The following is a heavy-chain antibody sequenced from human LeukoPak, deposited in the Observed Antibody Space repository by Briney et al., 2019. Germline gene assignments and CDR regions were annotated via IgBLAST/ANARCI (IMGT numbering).Heavy chain of an antibody. CDR2: IIPILGIA. J-gene: IGHJ4*02. Sequence: ASVKVSCKASGGTFSSYTISWVRQAPGQGLEWMGRIIPILGIANYAQKFQGRVTNNADKSTSTAYMELSSLRSEDTAVYYCASWGMATVVPTPFDYWGQGTLVTVSS. V-gene: IGHV1-69*02. CDR3: ASWGMATVVPTPFDY. CDR1: GGTFSSYT. D-gene: IGHD4-23*01.